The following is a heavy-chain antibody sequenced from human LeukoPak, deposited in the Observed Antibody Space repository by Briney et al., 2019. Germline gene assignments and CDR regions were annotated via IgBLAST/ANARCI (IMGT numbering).Heavy chain of an antibody. V-gene: IGHV3-7*01. D-gene: IGHD2-21*01. CDR3: ARDVAGFDAFDI. CDR1: GFTFSSYR. J-gene: IGHJ3*02. CDR2: IKQDGSEK. Sequence: PGGSLRLSCAASGFTFSSYRMSWVRQAPGKGLEWVANIKQDGSEKYYVDSVKGRFTISRDNAKNSLYLQMNSLRAEDTAVYYCARDVAGFDAFDIWGQGTMVTVSS.